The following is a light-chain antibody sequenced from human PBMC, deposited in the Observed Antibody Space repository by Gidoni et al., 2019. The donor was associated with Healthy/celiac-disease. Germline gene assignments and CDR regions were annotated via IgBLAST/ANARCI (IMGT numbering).Light chain of an antibody. V-gene: IGKV3-20*01. Sequence: EIVFTQSPGTMSSSPGERAPLSCRASQSVSSSYLAWYQQTPGQAPSLLSYGASSRATGIPDRCSGSGSGTVFTLTISRLEPEDFAVYYCQQYGSSPLFGQGTKLEIK. CDR1: QSVSSSY. J-gene: IGKJ2*01. CDR2: GAS. CDR3: QQYGSSPL.